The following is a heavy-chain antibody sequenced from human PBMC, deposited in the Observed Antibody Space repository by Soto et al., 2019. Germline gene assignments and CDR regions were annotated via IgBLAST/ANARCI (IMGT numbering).Heavy chain of an antibody. CDR3: ARRNMITFGGVIAEEDNYYYYMDV. Sequence: GGSLRLSCAASGFTFSSYAMHWVRQAPGKGLEYVSAISSNGGSTYYANSVKGRFTISRDNSKNTLYLQMGSLRAEDMAVYYCARRNMITFGGVIAEEDNYYYYMDVWGKGTTVTVSS. CDR2: ISSNGGST. D-gene: IGHD3-16*02. V-gene: IGHV3-64*01. CDR1: GFTFSSYA. J-gene: IGHJ6*03.